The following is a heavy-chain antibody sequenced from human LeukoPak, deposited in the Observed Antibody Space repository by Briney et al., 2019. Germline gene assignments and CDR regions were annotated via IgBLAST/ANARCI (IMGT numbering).Heavy chain of an antibody. CDR3: ARKSASGNYPLDY. V-gene: IGHV3-7*01. CDR2: IKQDGSEK. CDR1: GFTFSSYW. Sequence: GGSLRLSCAASGFTFSSYWMSWVRQAPGKGLEWVANIKQDGSEKYYVDSVKGRFTISRDNAKNSLYLQMNSLRAEDTAVYYCARKSASGNYPLDYWGQGTLVTASS. J-gene: IGHJ4*02. D-gene: IGHD3-10*01.